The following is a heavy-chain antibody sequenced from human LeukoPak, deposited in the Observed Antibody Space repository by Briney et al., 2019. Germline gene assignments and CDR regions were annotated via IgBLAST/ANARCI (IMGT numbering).Heavy chain of an antibody. Sequence: GGSLRLSCAASGSTFSSYSMNWVRQAPGKGLEWVSYISSSSSTIYYADSVKGRFTISRDNAKNSLYLQMNSLRAEDTAVYYCARLVSYSSSWYSVDYWGQGTLVTVSS. CDR3: ARLVSYSSSWYSVDY. D-gene: IGHD6-13*01. CDR2: ISSSSSTI. J-gene: IGHJ4*02. V-gene: IGHV3-48*04. CDR1: GSTFSSYS.